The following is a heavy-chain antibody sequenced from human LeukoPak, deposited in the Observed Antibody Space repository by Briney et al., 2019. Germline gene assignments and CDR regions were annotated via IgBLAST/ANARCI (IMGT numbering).Heavy chain of an antibody. D-gene: IGHD4-17*01. J-gene: IGHJ4*02. V-gene: IGHV4-38-2*02. Sequence: SETLSLTCTVSGYSISSGYYWGWIRQPPGKGLEWIGSIYHSGSTYYNPSLKSRVTISVDTSKNQFSLKLSSVTAADTAVYYCASHLSGDYSWFDYWGQGTLVTVSS. CDR1: GYSISSGYY. CDR2: IYHSGST. CDR3: ASHLSGDYSWFDY.